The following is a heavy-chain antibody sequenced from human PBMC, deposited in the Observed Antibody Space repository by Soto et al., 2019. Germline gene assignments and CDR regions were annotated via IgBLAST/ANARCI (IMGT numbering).Heavy chain of an antibody. J-gene: IGHJ4*02. CDR2: ISSSSSTI. D-gene: IGHD3-22*01. Sequence: GGSLRLSCAASGFTFSSYSMNWVRQAPGKGLEWVSYISSSSSTIFYADSVKGRFTISRDNAKNSLYLQMNSLRDEDTAVCYCAATYYYDSSGYLDYWGQGTLVTVSS. CDR1: GFTFSSYS. V-gene: IGHV3-48*02. CDR3: AATYYYDSSGYLDY.